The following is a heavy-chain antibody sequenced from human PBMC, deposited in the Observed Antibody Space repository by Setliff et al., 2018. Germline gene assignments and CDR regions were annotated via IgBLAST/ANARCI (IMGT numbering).Heavy chain of an antibody. CDR1: GYSFTDYW. CDR2: IHPSNSDT. CDR3: ARQIPQRGYYFDY. J-gene: IGHJ4*02. V-gene: IGHV5-51*01. Sequence: GESLKISCKGSGYSFTDYWIGWVRQMPGEGLEWMGIIHPSNSDTRYSPSFQGQVTISADKSISTAYLQWSSLKASDTAMYYCARQIPQRGYYFDYWGQGTLVTVSS. D-gene: IGHD6-13*01.